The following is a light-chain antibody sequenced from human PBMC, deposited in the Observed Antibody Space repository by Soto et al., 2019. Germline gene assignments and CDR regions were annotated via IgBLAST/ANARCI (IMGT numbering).Light chain of an antibody. CDR3: QQYADQFT. Sequence: DIQMTQSPSSLSASVGDRVTITCQASQDISNYLNWYQQKPGKAPKLLIYDASSLETGVPSRFSGSGSGTDFTFTISDLKPEDFATYYCQQYADQFTFGPGTRVDVQ. V-gene: IGKV1-33*01. CDR1: QDISNY. J-gene: IGKJ3*01. CDR2: DAS.